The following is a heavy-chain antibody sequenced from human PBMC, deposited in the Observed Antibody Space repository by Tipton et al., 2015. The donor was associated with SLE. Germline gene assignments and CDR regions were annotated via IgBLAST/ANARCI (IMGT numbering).Heavy chain of an antibody. J-gene: IGHJ3*02. CDR1: GGSFSGYY. CDR2: INHSGST. CDR3: ARGGRRVLTTPSDAFDI. Sequence: TLSLTCAVYGGSFSGYYWSWIRQPPGKGLEWIGEINHSGSTNYNPSLKGRVTISVDTSKNQFSLRLSSVTAADTTVYYCARGGRRVLTTPSDAFDIWGQGTMVTVSA. D-gene: IGHD4/OR15-4a*01. V-gene: IGHV4-34*01.